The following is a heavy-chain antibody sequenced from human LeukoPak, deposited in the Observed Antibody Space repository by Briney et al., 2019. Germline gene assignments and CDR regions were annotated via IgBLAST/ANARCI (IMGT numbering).Heavy chain of an antibody. J-gene: IGHJ5*02. Sequence: GGSLRLSCAASGFTFSSYWMHWVRQAPGKGLEWVSSISSSSYIYYADSVKGRFTISRDNAKNSLYLQMNSLRAEDTAVYYCARAVVPAATPSWFDPWGQGTLVTVSS. CDR3: ARAVVPAATPSWFDP. CDR2: ISSSSYI. D-gene: IGHD2-2*01. V-gene: IGHV3-21*01. CDR1: GFTFSSYW.